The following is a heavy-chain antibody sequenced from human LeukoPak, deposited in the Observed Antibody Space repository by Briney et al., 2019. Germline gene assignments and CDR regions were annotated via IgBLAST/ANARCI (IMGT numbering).Heavy chain of an antibody. CDR3: AKDLEGNLGTFDY. J-gene: IGHJ4*02. CDR1: GFSFSKYD. Sequence: PGGSLRLSCAASGFSFSKYDMSWVRQGPGKGPEWVSGINNSGGRTYYADSVKGRFTISRDNSKNTLYLQMNSLRAEDTAVYYCAKDLEGNLGTFDYWGQGTLVTVSS. D-gene: IGHD7-27*01. CDR2: INNSGGRT. V-gene: IGHV3-23*01.